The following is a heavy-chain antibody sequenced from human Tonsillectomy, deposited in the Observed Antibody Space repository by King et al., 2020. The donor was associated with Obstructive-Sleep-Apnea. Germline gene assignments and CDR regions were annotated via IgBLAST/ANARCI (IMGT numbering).Heavy chain of an antibody. D-gene: IGHD2-15*01. J-gene: IGHJ2*01. CDR2: IYYSGST. Sequence: VQLQESGPGLVKPSETLSLTCTVSGGSISTYYWNWIRQPPGKGLEWIGYIYYSGSTNYNTSLKSRVTMSVDTSKNQFSLKLSSVTAADTAVYYCARIADGSWFFDLWGRGTLVTVSS. CDR1: GGSISTYY. V-gene: IGHV4-59*08. CDR3: ARIADGSWFFDL.